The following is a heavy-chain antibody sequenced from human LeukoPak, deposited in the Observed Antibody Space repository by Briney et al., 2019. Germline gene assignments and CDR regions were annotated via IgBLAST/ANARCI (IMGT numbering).Heavy chain of an antibody. D-gene: IGHD1-26*01. CDR1: GFTFSSYA. Sequence: PWGSLRLSCAASGFTFSSYAMSWVRQAPGKGLEWVSAISGSGGSTYYADSVKGRFTISRDNSKNTLYLQMNSLRAEDTAVYYCAGSGSYYRSRRFDYWGQGTLVTVSS. CDR2: ISGSGGST. CDR3: AGSGSYYRSRRFDY. J-gene: IGHJ4*02. V-gene: IGHV3-23*01.